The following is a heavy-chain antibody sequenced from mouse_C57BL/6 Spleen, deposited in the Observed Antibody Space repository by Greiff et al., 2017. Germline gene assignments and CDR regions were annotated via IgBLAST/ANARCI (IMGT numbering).Heavy chain of an antibody. J-gene: IGHJ1*03. Sequence: QVQLKQSGPELVKPGASVKLSCKASGYTFTSYDINWVKQRPGQGLEWIGWIYPRDGSTKYNEKFKGKATLTVDTSSSTAYMELHSLTSEDSAVYFCARLEKGSNWYFDVWGTGTTVTVSS. CDR1: GYTFTSYD. CDR3: ARLEKGSNWYFDV. V-gene: IGHV1-85*01. CDR2: IYPRDGST.